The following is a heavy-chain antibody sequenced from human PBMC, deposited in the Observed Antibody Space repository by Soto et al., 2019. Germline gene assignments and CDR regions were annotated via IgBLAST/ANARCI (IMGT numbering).Heavy chain of an antibody. Sequence: SETLSLTCTVSGGSISSSSYYWGWIRQPPGKGLEWIGSIYYSGSTYYNPSLKSRVTISVDTSKNQFSLKLSSVTAADTAVYYCARPAQTGTTTGPWFDPWGQGTLVTVSS. CDR2: IYYSGST. CDR3: ARPAQTGTTTGPWFDP. V-gene: IGHV4-39*01. CDR1: GGSISSSSYY. D-gene: IGHD1-7*01. J-gene: IGHJ5*02.